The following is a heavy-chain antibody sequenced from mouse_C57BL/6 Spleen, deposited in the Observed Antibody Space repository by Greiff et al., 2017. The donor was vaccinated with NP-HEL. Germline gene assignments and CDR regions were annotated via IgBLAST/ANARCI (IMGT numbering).Heavy chain of an antibody. CDR3: ARHSRGYFDY. CDR1: GFTFSDFY. J-gene: IGHJ2*01. Sequence: EVNVVESGGGLVQSGRSLRLSCATSGFTFSDFYMEWVRQAPGKGLEWIAASRNKANDYTTEYSASVKGRFIGSRDTSQSILYLQMNDLRAEDTAIYYCARHSRGYFDYWGQGTTLTVSS. D-gene: IGHD3-1*01. CDR2: SRNKANDYTT. V-gene: IGHV7-1*01.